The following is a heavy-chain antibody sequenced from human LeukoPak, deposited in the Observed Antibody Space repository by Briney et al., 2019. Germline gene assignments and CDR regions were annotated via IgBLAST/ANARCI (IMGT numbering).Heavy chain of an antibody. V-gene: IGHV3-23*01. CDR2: ISGSGGST. J-gene: IGHJ4*02. D-gene: IGHD3-22*01. Sequence: HPGGSLRLSCAASGFTFSSYTMSWVRQAPGKGLEWVSAISGSGGSTYYADSVKGRFTISRDNSKNTLYLQMNSLRAEDTAVYYCAKDITYYYDSGIDYWGQGTLVTVSS. CDR3: AKDITYYYDSGIDY. CDR1: GFTFSSYT.